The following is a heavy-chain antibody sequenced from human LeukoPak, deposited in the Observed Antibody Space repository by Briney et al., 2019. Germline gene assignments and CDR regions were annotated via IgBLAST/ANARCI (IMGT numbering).Heavy chain of an antibody. CDR2: IYYSGST. CDR3: ARGPYCSSTSCYYYYYMDV. D-gene: IGHD2-2*01. V-gene: IGHV4-39*01. CDR1: GGSISSSNYY. Sequence: SETLSLTCTVSGGSISSSNYYWGWIRQPPGKGLEWIGTIYYSGSTYYNPSLKSRVTISIDTSKNQFSLKLSSVAAADTAVYYCARGPYCSSTSCYYYYYMDVWGKGTTVTVSS. J-gene: IGHJ6*03.